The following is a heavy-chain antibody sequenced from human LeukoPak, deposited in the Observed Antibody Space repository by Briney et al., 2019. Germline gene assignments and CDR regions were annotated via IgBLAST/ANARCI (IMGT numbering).Heavy chain of an antibody. CDR2: INYTGAT. J-gene: IGHJ4*02. D-gene: IGHD3-10*01. CDR3: ARIYLVYYGSESYRYYFAY. Sequence: SETLSLTCTVSGGSMSVHYWSWIRQTPGKGLEWIGHINYTGATTYNPSLKSPVSISVDTSKNQFSLRLTSVTAADTAVYFCARIYLVYYGSESYRYYFAYWGQGMLVTVSS. V-gene: IGHV4-59*11. CDR1: GGSMSVHY.